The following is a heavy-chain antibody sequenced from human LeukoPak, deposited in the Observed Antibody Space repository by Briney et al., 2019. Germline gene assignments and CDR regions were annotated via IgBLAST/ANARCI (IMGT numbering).Heavy chain of an antibody. CDR2: ISSNVGNT. Sequence: GGTLRLSCAASGFTFSSYAMHWVRQAPGKGLEYVSAISSNVGNTYYANSVKGTFSLSRDNSKNTLYLQMGSLIAEDMAVYYCARGPYYDFWSGYCYCGQGTLFTVSS. CDR3: ARGPYYDFWSGYCY. J-gene: IGHJ4*02. CDR1: GFTFSSYA. V-gene: IGHV3-64*01. D-gene: IGHD3-3*01.